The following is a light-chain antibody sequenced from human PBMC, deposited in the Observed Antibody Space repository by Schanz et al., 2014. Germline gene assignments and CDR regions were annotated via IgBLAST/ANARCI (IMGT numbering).Light chain of an antibody. CDR1: SSDVGGHDY. CDR3: SSYAGSNNLV. J-gene: IGLJ3*02. V-gene: IGLV2-8*01. CDR2: QVT. Sequence: QSALTQPPSASGAPGQSVTISCTGTSSDVGGHDYVSWYQHHPGKAPKVMIYQVTKRPSGVPDRFSGSKSGNTASLTVSGLQAEDEADYYCSSYAGSNNLVFGGGTKLTVL.